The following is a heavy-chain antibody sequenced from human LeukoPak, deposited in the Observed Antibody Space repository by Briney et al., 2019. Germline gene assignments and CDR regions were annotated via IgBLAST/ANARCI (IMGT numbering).Heavy chain of an antibody. Sequence: SETLSLTCAVYGESFSVYYWSWIGQPPGKGLEWIGEINHSGSTNYNPSLKSRVTISVDTSKNQFSLKLSSVTAADTAVYYCARGRGRRFGELLSHWFDPWGQGTLVTVSS. CDR2: INHSGST. CDR1: GESFSVYY. J-gene: IGHJ5*02. V-gene: IGHV4-34*01. D-gene: IGHD3-10*01. CDR3: ARGRGRRFGELLSHWFDP.